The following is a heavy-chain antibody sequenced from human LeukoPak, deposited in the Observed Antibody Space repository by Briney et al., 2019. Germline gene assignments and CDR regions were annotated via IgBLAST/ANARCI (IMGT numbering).Heavy chain of an antibody. J-gene: IGHJ4*02. Sequence: GGSLRLSCAASGFTFSSYAMHWVRQAPGKGLEWVALISSDGSKNIYADPVKGRFTVSRDNSKNTLYLQMNSLRAEDTAVYYCVKGLVQTTMSYSVDYWGQGALVTVSS. V-gene: IGHV3-30*04. CDR1: GFTFSSYA. D-gene: IGHD1-1*01. CDR3: VKGLVQTTMSYSVDY. CDR2: ISSDGSKN.